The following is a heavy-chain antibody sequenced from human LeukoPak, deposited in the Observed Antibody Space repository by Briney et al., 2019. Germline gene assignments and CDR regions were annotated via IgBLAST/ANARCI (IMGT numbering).Heavy chain of an antibody. CDR1: GGSFSGYY. V-gene: IGHV4-34*01. CDR2: INHSGST. D-gene: IGHD2-2*01. CDR3: ARGLQDIVVVPAALYYYYYYMDV. Sequence: SETLSLTCAVYGGSFSGYYWSWIRQPPGKGLEWIGEINHSGSTNYNPSLKSRVTISVDTSKNQFSLKLSSVTAADTAVYYCARGLQDIVVVPAALYYYYYYMDVWGKGTTVTVSS. J-gene: IGHJ6*03.